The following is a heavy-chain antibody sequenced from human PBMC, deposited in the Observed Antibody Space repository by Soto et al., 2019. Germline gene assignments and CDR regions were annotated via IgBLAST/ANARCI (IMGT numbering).Heavy chain of an antibody. CDR1: GYTFTSYG. CDR3: ARMIVGAVGFDY. V-gene: IGHV1-18*01. Sequence: ASVKVSCKASGYTFTSYGISWVRHAPGQGLEWMGWISAYNGDTHYTQRLQGRVTMTTDTSTSTAYMELRGLRSDDTAVYYCARMIVGAVGFDYWGQGTLVTVSS. D-gene: IGHD1-26*01. CDR2: ISAYNGDT. J-gene: IGHJ4*02.